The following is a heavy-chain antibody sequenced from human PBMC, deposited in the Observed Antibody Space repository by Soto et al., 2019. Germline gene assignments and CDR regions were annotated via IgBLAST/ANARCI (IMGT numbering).Heavy chain of an antibody. Sequence: QVQLVESGGGVVQPGRSLRLSCAASGFTFSSYAMHWVRQAPGKGLEWVAVISYDGSNKYYADSVKGRFTISRDNSKNTLYLQMNSLRAEDTAVYYCARDFPVSAEEYYYGMDVWGQGTTVTVSS. CDR2: ISYDGSNK. CDR1: GFTFSSYA. J-gene: IGHJ6*02. V-gene: IGHV3-30-3*01. CDR3: ARDFPVSAEEYYYGMDV.